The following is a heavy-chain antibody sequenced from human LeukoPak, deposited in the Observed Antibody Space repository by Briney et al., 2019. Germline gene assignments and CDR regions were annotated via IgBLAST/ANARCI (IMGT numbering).Heavy chain of an antibody. Sequence: PGGSLRLSCAASGFTFSSYDMHWVRHATGKGLEWVSAIGTAGDTYYPGSVKGRFTISRENAKNSLYLQMNSLRARDTAVYYCARALDYGDYPDAFDSWGQGTMVTVS. V-gene: IGHV3-13*01. J-gene: IGHJ3*02. CDR3: ARALDYGDYPDAFDS. CDR1: GFTFSSYD. CDR2: IGTAGDT. D-gene: IGHD4-17*01.